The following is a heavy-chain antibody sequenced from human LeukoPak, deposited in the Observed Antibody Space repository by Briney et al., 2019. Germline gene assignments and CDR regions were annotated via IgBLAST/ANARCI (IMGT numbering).Heavy chain of an antibody. CDR1: GYTFTSYA. V-gene: IGHV7-4-1*02. J-gene: IGHJ4*02. CDR3: AKRRGTSTRDEYYFDI. Sequence: ASVKVSCKASGYTFTSYAMNWVRQAPGQGLEWMGWINTNTGNPTYAQGFTGRFVFSLDTFVSTAYLQISSLKAEDTAVYYCAKRRGTSTRDEYYFDIWGQGTLVTVSS. D-gene: IGHD1-26*01. CDR2: INTNTGNP.